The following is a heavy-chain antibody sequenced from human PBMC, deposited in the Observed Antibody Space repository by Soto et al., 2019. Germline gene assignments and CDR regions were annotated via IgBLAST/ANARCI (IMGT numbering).Heavy chain of an antibody. J-gene: IGHJ4*02. CDR1: GFTFEDFA. CDR3: AKDNRADRGAFDY. D-gene: IGHD3-10*01. V-gene: IGHV3-9*01. Sequence: EVQLVESGGGLVQPGRSLRLSGAASGFTFEDFAMHWVRQAPGKGLEWVSGISWNSAMIGYADSVKGRFTISRDNAKNSLYLQMNSLRPEDTALYFCAKDNRADRGAFDYWGQGTLVSVFS. CDR2: ISWNSAMI.